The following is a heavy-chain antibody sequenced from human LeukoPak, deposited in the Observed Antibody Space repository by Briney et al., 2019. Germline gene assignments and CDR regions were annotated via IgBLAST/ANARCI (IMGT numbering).Heavy chain of an antibody. J-gene: IGHJ5*02. CDR2: INHSGST. CDR3: ASRGSGSHWFDP. CDR1: GGPFSGYY. D-gene: IGHD3-10*01. Sequence: PSETLSLTCAVYGGPFSGYYWSWIRQPPGKGLEWIGEINHSGSTNYNPSLKSRVTISVDTSKNQFSLKLSSVTAADTAVYYCASRGSGSHWFDPWGQGTLVTVSS. V-gene: IGHV4-34*01.